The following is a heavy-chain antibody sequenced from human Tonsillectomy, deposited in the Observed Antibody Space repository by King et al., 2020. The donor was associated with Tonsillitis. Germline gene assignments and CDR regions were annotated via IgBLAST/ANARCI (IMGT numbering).Heavy chain of an antibody. J-gene: IGHJ5*02. CDR3: TTDAGTLSGYDWFDP. Sequence: VQLVESGGGLVKPGGSLRLSCAASGFSVSNAWMDWVRQAPGKGLEWVGRIKTKRDGGTTDYGAPVKDRFIISRDDSKNTLYLQMNSLKTEDTAVYYCTTDAGTLSGYDWFDPWGQGTLVTVSS. D-gene: IGHD1-1*01. V-gene: IGHV3-15*01. CDR2: IKTKRDGGTT. CDR1: GFSVSNAW.